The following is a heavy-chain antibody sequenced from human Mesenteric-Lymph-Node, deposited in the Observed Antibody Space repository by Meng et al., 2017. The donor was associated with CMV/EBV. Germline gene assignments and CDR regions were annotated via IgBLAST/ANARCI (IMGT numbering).Heavy chain of an antibody. CDR2: ISYDGST. D-gene: IGHD2-2*01. J-gene: IGHJ4*02. CDR1: GITVYGSY. CDR3: ARDSTSPGRWGY. Sequence: GESLKISCVASGITVYGSYMSWVRQAPGKGLEWVSVISYDGSTYYADSVKGRFTISRDSSKNMVFLQMNSLRAEDTAVYYYARDSTSPGRWGYFGQGTLVTVSS. V-gene: IGHV3-53*01.